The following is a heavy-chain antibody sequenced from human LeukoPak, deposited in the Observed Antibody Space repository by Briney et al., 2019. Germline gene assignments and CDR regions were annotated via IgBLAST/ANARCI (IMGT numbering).Heavy chain of an antibody. V-gene: IGHV4-59*12. D-gene: IGHD6-19*01. Sequence: PSETQSLACTVSGGSISSYYWSWIRQPPGNGLEWIGYIYYSGSNNYNPSLKSRVTISVDTSKNQFSLKLSSVTAADTAVYYCAREDSSGWPHRTTRMDVWGQGTTVTVSS. CDR3: AREDSSGWPHRTTRMDV. CDR1: GGSISSYY. J-gene: IGHJ6*02. CDR2: IYYSGSN.